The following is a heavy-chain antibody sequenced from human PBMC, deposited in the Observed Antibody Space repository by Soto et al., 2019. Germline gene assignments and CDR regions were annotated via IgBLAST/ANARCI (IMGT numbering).Heavy chain of an antibody. CDR2: IYYSGST. Sequence: SETLSLTCTVSGGSISSFYWSWIRQPPGKGLEWIGYIYYSGSTNYNPSLKSRVTISVDTSKNKFSLKLSSVTAADTAVYYCARHSTNSSGWYGGWFDPWGKGTLVTVSS. CDR1: GGSISSFY. V-gene: IGHV4-59*08. J-gene: IGHJ5*02. CDR3: ARHSTNSSGWYGGWFDP. D-gene: IGHD6-19*01.